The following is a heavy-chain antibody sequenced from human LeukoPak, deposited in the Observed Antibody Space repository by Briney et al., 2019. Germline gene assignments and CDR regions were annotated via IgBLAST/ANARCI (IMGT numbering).Heavy chain of an antibody. Sequence: GASVKVSCKASGYTFTSYGITWVRQAPGQGLEWMGRISANNGNTNYAQKLQGRVTMTTDTSTSTAFTEVRSLRSDDTAVYYCGRNYGENYWGQGTLVTVSS. V-gene: IGHV1-18*01. CDR1: GYTFTSYG. CDR3: GRNYGENY. CDR2: ISANNGNT. D-gene: IGHD4-17*01. J-gene: IGHJ4*02.